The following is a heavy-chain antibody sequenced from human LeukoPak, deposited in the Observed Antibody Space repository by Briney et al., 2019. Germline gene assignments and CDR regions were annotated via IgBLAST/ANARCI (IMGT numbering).Heavy chain of an antibody. CDR1: GFTFSSYA. Sequence: GGSLRLSCAASGFTFSSYAMHWVRQAPGKGLEWVAVISYDGSNKYYADSVKGRFTISRDNSKNTLYLQMNSLRAEDTAVYYCARGRDEWLVRVDYWGQGTLVTVTS. CDR2: ISYDGSNK. D-gene: IGHD6-19*01. J-gene: IGHJ4*02. CDR3: ARGRDEWLVRVDY. V-gene: IGHV3-30-3*01.